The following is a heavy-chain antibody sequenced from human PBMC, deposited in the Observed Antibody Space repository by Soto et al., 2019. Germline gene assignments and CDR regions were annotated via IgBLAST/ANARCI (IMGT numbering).Heavy chain of an antibody. CDR2: ISSSSSYI. V-gene: IGHV3-21*01. J-gene: IGHJ5*02. D-gene: IGHD2-8*01. CDR1: GFTFSSYS. Sequence: KPGGSLRLSCAASGFTFSSYSMNWVRQAPGKGLEWVSSISSSSSYIYYADSVKGRFTISRDNAKNSLYLQMNSLRAEDTAVYYCARELIRSYNWFDPWGQGTLVTVSS. CDR3: ARELIRSYNWFDP.